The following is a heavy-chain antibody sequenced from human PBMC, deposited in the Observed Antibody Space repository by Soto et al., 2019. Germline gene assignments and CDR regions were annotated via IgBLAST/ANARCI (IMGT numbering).Heavy chain of an antibody. D-gene: IGHD3-3*01. CDR2: INHSGST. Sequence: PSETLSLTCAVYGGSFSGYYWSWIRQPPGKGLEWIGEINHSGSTNYNPSLKSRVTISVDTSKNQFSLKLSSVTAADTAVYYCARLPRDFWSGYYAFDYWGQGTLVTVSS. J-gene: IGHJ4*02. V-gene: IGHV4-34*01. CDR1: GGSFSGYY. CDR3: ARLPRDFWSGYYAFDY.